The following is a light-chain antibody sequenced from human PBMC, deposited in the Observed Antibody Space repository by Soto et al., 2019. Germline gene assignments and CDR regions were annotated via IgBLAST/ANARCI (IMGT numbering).Light chain of an antibody. J-gene: IGLJ1*01. CDR1: SSDVGSYNL. Sequence: QSVLTQPASVSGSPGQSITISCTGTSSDVGSYNLVSWYQQHPGKAPKLMIYEVSKRPSGVSNRFSGSKSGNTASLTISGLQAEDEADYYCCSYAGSSTYYVFGTGTNSPS. CDR2: EVS. CDR3: CSYAGSSTYYV. V-gene: IGLV2-23*02.